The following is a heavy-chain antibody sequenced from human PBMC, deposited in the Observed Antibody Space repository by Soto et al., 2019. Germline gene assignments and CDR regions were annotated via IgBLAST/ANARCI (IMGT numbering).Heavy chain of an antibody. J-gene: IGHJ6*03. D-gene: IGHD3-10*01. CDR2: IYYSGST. V-gene: IGHV4-31*03. CDR1: GGSISSGGYY. Sequence: QVQLQESGPGLVKPSQTLSLTCSVSGGSISSGGYYWSWIRQHPGKGLEWIGYIYYSGSTYYNPSLKSRVTRSVDTSKNQFSLKLSSVTAADTAVYYCARRALWFGENPGDYYYYMDVWGKGTTVTVSS. CDR3: ARRALWFGENPGDYYYYMDV.